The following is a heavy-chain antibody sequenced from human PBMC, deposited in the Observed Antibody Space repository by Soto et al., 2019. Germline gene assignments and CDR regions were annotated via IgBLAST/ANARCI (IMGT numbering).Heavy chain of an antibody. J-gene: IGHJ5*02. Sequence: QVQLQESGPGLVKPSQTLSLTCTVSGGSIRSGDYFWSWIRQPPGKGLEWIGYIYYRGSTYYNPSLKSRVTISVDTSKNQFSLKLSSVTAADTAVYYCARYSGYEGLRFDTWGQGTLVTVSS. CDR1: GGSIRSGDYF. V-gene: IGHV4-30-4*01. CDR3: ARYSGYEGLRFDT. CDR2: IYYRGST. D-gene: IGHD5-12*01.